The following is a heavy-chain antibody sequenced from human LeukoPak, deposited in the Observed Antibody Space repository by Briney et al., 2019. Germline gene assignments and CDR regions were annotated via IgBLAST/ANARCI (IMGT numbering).Heavy chain of an antibody. D-gene: IGHD3-22*01. CDR1: GXTFNSYP. J-gene: IGHJ3*01. Sequence: GGSLRLSCAASGXTFNSYPMDWVRQAPGKGLEWVSAISDSGGVTYYADSVKGRFTISRDNSKNTLYLQMNSLRAEDTAIYYCTRDLRIAMIADAFDLWGQGTMVTVSS. CDR3: TRDLRIAMIADAFDL. CDR2: ISDSGGVT. V-gene: IGHV3-23*01.